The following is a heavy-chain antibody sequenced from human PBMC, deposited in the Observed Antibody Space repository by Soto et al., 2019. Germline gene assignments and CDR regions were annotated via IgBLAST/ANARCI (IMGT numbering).Heavy chain of an antibody. D-gene: IGHD2-15*01. CDR2: IRTISSAI. CDR3: ARETPSFDS. J-gene: IGHJ4*02. V-gene: IGHV3-48*02. Sequence: GGSLRLSCAASGFTFSDYPMNWVRQAPGKGLEWVSSIRTISSAIYFADSVRGRFTVSRDNARNSLYLQMTSLRDEDTAVYYCARETPSFDSWGQGTLVTVSS. CDR1: GFTFSDYP.